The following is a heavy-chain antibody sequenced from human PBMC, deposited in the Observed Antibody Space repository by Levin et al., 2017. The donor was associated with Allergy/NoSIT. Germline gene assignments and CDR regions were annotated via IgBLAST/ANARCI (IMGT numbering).Heavy chain of an antibody. CDR1: GFTFDDYA. J-gene: IGHJ2*01. D-gene: IGHD4-23*01. Sequence: AGGSLRLSCAASGFTFDDYAMHWVRQAPGKGLEWVSGISWNSGSTGYADSVKGRFTISRDNAKNSLYLQMNSLRAEDTALYYCAKDFQPYGGNPLLVGVDFWGRGTLVTVSS. CDR3: AKDFQPYGGNPLLVGVDF. V-gene: IGHV3-9*01. CDR2: ISWNSGST.